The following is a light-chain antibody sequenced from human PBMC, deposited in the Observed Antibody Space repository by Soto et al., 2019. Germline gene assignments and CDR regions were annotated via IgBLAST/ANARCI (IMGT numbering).Light chain of an antibody. CDR3: QQSHSFPRVT. CDR1: QSISSY. J-gene: IGKJ4*01. V-gene: IGKV1-39*01. Sequence: DIQMTQSPSSLSASVGDRVTITCRASQSISSYLNWYQQKPGKAPKLLIYLASRLQSGVPSRFSGSGSGTDFTLPISSLQPEDFATYYCQQSHSFPRVTFGGGTKVE. CDR2: LAS.